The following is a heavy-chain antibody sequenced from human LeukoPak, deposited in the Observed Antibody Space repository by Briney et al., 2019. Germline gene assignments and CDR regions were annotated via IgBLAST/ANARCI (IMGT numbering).Heavy chain of an antibody. CDR1: GGSISSGGYY. Sequence: SETPSLTCTVSGGSISSGGYYWSWIRQPPGKGLEWIGYIYYGGSTNYNPSLKSRVTISVDTSKNQFSLKLSSVTAADTAVYYCARATYSSSWYPHDAFDIWGQGTMVTVSS. CDR2: IYYGGST. J-gene: IGHJ3*02. D-gene: IGHD6-13*01. V-gene: IGHV4-61*08. CDR3: ARATYSSSWYPHDAFDI.